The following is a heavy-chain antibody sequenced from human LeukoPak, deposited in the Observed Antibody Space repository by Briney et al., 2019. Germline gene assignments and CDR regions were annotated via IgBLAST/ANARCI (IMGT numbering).Heavy chain of an antibody. CDR2: INPNSGGT. Sequence: ASVKASCKASGYTFTGYYMHWVRQAPGQGLEWMGWINPNSGGTNYAQKFQGRVTMTRDTSISTAYMELSRLRSDDTAVYYCARSKSMKTRYFDYWGQGTLVTVSS. V-gene: IGHV1-2*02. D-gene: IGHD2/OR15-2a*01. J-gene: IGHJ4*02. CDR3: ARSKSMKTRYFDY. CDR1: GYTFTGYY.